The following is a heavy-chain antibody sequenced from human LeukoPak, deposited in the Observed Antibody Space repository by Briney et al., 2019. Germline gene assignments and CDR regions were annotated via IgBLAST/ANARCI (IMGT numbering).Heavy chain of an antibody. CDR2: IFYSGTT. D-gene: IGHD1-7*01. J-gene: IGHJ4*02. CDR1: GGSISSHY. Sequence: SEALSLTCTVSGGSISSHYWSWIRQFPGKGLEWIGYIFYSGTTKYNPSLKSRVTISVDTSKSQFSLNLTSVTAADTAVYYCVANLVAVFHYWGQGALVTVSP. CDR3: VANLVAVFHY. V-gene: IGHV4-59*03.